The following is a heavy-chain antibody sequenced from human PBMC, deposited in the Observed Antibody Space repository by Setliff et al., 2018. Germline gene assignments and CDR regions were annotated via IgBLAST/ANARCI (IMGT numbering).Heavy chain of an antibody. D-gene: IGHD1-1*01. CDR2: IDPNSGGT. V-gene: IGHV1-2*02. CDR1: GYTFTDYY. J-gene: IGHJ4*02. Sequence: ASVKVSCKASGYTFTDYYMHWVRQAPGQGLEWMGWIDPNSGGTNYAQKLQGRVTMTTDTSTSTAYMELRSLRSDDTAVYYCARETRGTSIDYWGQGTLVTVSS. CDR3: ARETRGTSIDY.